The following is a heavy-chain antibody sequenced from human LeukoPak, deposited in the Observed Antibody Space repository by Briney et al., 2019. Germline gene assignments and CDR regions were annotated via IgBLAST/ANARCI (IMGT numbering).Heavy chain of an antibody. CDR2: ISSTGNTI. J-gene: IGHJ1*01. Sequence: GGSLRLSCAASGIILSDNFMSWIRQAPGKGLEWVAYISSTGNTILYADSVRGRFTISRDIAKNSLDLEMNSLTAEDTALYYCARGRFQEYFHHWGQGTLVTVSS. D-gene: IGHD3-16*01. V-gene: IGHV3-11*04. CDR3: ARGRFQEYFHH. CDR1: GIILSDNF.